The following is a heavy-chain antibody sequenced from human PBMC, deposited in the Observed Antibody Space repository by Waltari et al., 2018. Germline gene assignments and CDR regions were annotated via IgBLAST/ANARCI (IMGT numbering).Heavy chain of an antibody. CDR3: ATRAAAGTVEDY. J-gene: IGHJ4*02. V-gene: IGHV4-39*07. Sequence: QLQLQESGPGLVKPSETLSLTCTVSGGSISSSSYYWGWIRQPPGKGLEWIGSIYYSGSTYYNPSLKSRVTISVDTSKNQFSLKLSSVTAADTAVYYCATRAAAGTVEDYWGQGTLVTVSS. D-gene: IGHD6-13*01. CDR1: GGSISSSSYY. CDR2: IYYSGST.